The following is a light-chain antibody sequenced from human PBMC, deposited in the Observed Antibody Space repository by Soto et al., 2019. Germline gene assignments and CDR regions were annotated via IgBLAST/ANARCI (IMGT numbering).Light chain of an antibody. Sequence: QSVLTQPASGSGSPGQSVTISCTGASSDVGAYEHVSWYQQHPGRAPKLILYDVNNRPSGVSNHFSGSKSGNTASLVTSGLQANDEADYYCSSYSTTNILVFGSGTKLTVL. J-gene: IGLJ1*01. CDR3: SSYSTTNILV. V-gene: IGLV2-14*03. CDR2: DVN. CDR1: SSDVGAYEH.